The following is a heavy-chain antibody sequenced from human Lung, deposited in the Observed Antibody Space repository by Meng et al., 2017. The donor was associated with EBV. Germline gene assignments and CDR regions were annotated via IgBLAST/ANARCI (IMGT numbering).Heavy chain of an antibody. Sequence: QVQLLPCGSGLKKPGASVKVSCEASGHTFSRYSMHWVRQAPGQGLEWMGWINTDTGKPTYAQGFTGRFVFSLDTSVRTAYLQISSLKAEDTAVYYCARDRGSSGWSNWFDPWGQGTLVTVSS. D-gene: IGHD6-13*01. CDR1: GHTFSRYS. CDR3: ARDRGSSGWSNWFDP. V-gene: IGHV7-4-1*02. J-gene: IGHJ5*02. CDR2: INTDTGKP.